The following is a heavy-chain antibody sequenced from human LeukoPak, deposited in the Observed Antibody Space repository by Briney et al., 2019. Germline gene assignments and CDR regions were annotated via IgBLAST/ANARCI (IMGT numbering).Heavy chain of an antibody. CDR2: IHPSGML. J-gene: IGHJ4*02. CDR3: SRGLDSRKLGS. D-gene: IGHD3-22*01. CDR1: GASFNSDDQY. V-gene: IGHV4-31*03. Sequence: TLSLTCTVSGASFNSDDQYWNWIRQSPGKGLEWIGSIHPSGMLYNNPSLESRVTMSRDTSKNQFSLNLNSVTAADTAVYFCSRGLDSRKLGSWGQGILVTVSS.